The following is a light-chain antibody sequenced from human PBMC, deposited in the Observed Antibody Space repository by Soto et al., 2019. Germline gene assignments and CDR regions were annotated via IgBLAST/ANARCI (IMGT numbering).Light chain of an antibody. Sequence: QAVLTQSPSASASLGASVTLTCTLSSGHSSYAIALHQQQPEKGPRYLLKLDSDGSHTKGDAIPDRFSGSSSGAKRYLTISSLQSEDEADYYCQTWGTGIHVVFGGGTKVTVL. CDR3: QTWGTGIHVV. CDR2: LDSDGSH. V-gene: IGLV4-69*01. CDR1: SGHSSYA. J-gene: IGLJ2*01.